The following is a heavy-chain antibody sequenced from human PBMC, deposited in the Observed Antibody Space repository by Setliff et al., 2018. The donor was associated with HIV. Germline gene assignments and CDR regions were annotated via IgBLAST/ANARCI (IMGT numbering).Heavy chain of an antibody. CDR3: ARDGGYSYGYGMDV. Sequence: PGGSLRLSCAASGFTFSNYEMNWVRQAPGKGLEWVSYITSGSTIYYADSVKGRFTISRDNAKNSLYLQMNSLRAEDTAVYYWARDGGYSYGYGMDVWGQGTTVTVSS. CDR2: ITSGSTI. J-gene: IGHJ6*02. V-gene: IGHV3-48*03. D-gene: IGHD5-18*01. CDR1: GFTFSNYE.